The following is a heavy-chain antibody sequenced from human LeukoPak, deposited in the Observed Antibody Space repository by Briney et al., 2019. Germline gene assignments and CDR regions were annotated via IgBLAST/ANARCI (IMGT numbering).Heavy chain of an antibody. J-gene: IGHJ4*02. Sequence: GGSLRLSCAASGFTLSNSWMHWVRHAPGKGLVWVSRTNGDGSDTSYADSVKGRFTIPRDSATNTLYLQVNSLRAEDTAIYYCVRDGEYSHGIDFDYWGQGTLVTVSP. CDR1: GFTLSNSW. D-gene: IGHD5-18*01. CDR3: VRDGEYSHGIDFDY. V-gene: IGHV3-74*01. CDR2: TNGDGSDT.